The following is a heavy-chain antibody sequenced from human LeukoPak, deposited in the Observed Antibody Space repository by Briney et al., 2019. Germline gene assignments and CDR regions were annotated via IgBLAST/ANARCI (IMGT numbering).Heavy chain of an antibody. V-gene: IGHV3-30*02. Sequence: PGGSLRLSCAASGFIFTDYGFHWVRQAPGKGREWVAFIRYDGSNKYYADSVKGRFTISRDNSKNTLYLQMNSLRAEDTAVYYCAKGRFLEWLRFDYWGQGTLVTVSS. J-gene: IGHJ4*02. CDR2: IRYDGSNK. D-gene: IGHD3-3*01. CDR1: GFIFTDYG. CDR3: AKGRFLEWLRFDY.